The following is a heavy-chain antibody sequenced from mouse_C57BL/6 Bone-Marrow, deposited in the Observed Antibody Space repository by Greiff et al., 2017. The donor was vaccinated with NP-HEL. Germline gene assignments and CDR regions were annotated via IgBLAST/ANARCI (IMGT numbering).Heavy chain of an antibody. CDR3: AREGYDYDDGTPYYAMDY. V-gene: IGHV1-72*01. D-gene: IGHD2-4*01. Sequence: QVQLQQPGAELVKPGASVKLSCKASGYTFTSYWMHWVKQRPGRGLEWIGRIDPNSGGTKYNEKFKGKATLTVDKPSSTAYMQLSSLTSEDSAVYCCAREGYDYDDGTPYYAMDYWGQGTSVTVAS. J-gene: IGHJ4*01. CDR2: IDPNSGGT. CDR1: GYTFTSYW.